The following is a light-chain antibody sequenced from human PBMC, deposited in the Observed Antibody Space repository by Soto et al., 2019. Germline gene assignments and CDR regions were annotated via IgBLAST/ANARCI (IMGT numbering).Light chain of an antibody. Sequence: DIVLTQSPDILSLSPGERATLSCRASQNVRTFLAWYQQKPGQAPRLLISDASYRATGIPPRFSGSGSGTEFTLTISSLQSEDFAVYYCQQYNNWPLTFGGGTKVEIK. CDR3: QQYNNWPLT. CDR2: DAS. V-gene: IGKV3-11*01. J-gene: IGKJ4*01. CDR1: QNVRTF.